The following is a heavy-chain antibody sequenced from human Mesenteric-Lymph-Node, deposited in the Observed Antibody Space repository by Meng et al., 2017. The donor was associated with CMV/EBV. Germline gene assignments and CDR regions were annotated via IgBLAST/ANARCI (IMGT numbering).Heavy chain of an antibody. CDR1: GYTFTSYD. D-gene: IGHD3-10*01. J-gene: IGHJ6*02. CDR3: ARQFSTGSYYYYYYGMDV. V-gene: IGHV1-8*03. CDR2: MNPNSGNT. Sequence: ASVQVSCKASGYTFTSYDINWVRQATGQGLEWMGWMNPNSGNTGYAQKFQGRVTITRNTSISTAYMELSSLRSEDTAVYYCARQFSTGSYYYYYYGMDVWGQGTTVTVSS.